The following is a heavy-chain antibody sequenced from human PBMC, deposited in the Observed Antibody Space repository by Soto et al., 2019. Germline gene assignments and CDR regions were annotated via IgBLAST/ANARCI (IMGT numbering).Heavy chain of an antibody. CDR3: TFGSWSAEVFDI. CDR1: GGSFRIYT. D-gene: IGHD6-13*01. Sequence: QVQLVQSGVEGKKPGSSVKVSCKAAGGSFRIYTVSWVRQAPGQGLEWMGRISPMFVIAKYAQNFQGRVTFNADKFTHKVYMEMLYLRSDDTAVYYCTFGSWSAEVFDIWGKGTLVTVSS. V-gene: IGHV1-69*02. CDR2: ISPMFVIA. J-gene: IGHJ3*02.